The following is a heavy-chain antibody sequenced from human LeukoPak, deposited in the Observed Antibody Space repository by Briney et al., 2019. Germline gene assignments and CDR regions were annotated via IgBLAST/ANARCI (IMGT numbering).Heavy chain of an antibody. D-gene: IGHD3-10*01. J-gene: IGHJ6*02. Sequence: GGSLRLSCAASGFTFSSYEMNWVRQAPGKGLEWVSYISSSGSTIYYADSVKGRFTISRDNAKNSLYLQMNSLRAEDTAVYCCARADTITPYYYYGMDVWGQGTTVTVSS. V-gene: IGHV3-48*03. CDR2: ISSSGSTI. CDR3: ARADTITPYYYYGMDV. CDR1: GFTFSSYE.